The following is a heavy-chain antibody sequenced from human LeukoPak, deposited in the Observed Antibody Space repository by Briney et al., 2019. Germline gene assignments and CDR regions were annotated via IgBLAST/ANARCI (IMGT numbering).Heavy chain of an antibody. D-gene: IGHD3-10*01. J-gene: IGHJ4*02. CDR2: IYNSGST. Sequence: PSETLSLTCTVSGXSISSYSWSWIRQPPGKGLEWIGYIYNSGSTTYNPSLKSRVTISLDTSKRQFSLNLRSVTAADAAVYYCASDYGSGSYRFDYWGQGTLVSVSS. CDR3: ASDYGSGSYRFDY. CDR1: GXSISSYS. V-gene: IGHV4-59*01.